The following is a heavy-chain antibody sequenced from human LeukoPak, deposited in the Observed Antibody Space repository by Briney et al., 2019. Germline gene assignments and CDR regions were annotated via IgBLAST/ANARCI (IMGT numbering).Heavy chain of an antibody. CDR1: GGSISSSSYY. CDR2: IYYSGST. V-gene: IGHV4-39*07. D-gene: IGHD5-18*01. Sequence: KPSETLSLTCTVSGGSISSSSYYWGWIRQPPGKGLEWIGSIYYSGSTYYNPSLKSRVTISVDTSKNQFSLKLSSVTAADTAVYYCARGQGYSYDYFDYWGQGTLVTVSS. J-gene: IGHJ4*02. CDR3: ARGQGYSYDYFDY.